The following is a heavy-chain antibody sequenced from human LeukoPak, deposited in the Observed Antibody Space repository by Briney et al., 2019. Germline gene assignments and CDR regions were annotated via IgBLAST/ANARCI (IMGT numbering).Heavy chain of an antibody. D-gene: IGHD6-13*01. CDR1: GYSFINYY. CDR3: ARGRAAPGTGLEDY. J-gene: IGHJ4*02. Sequence: ASVKVSCKTFGYSFINYYIHWVRQAPGEGLEWMGVINPSRNTTNYAQRFQGRVTITRDTSTATAYMELSSLRSEDTALYYCARGRAAPGTGLEDYWGQGTLAAVSS. V-gene: IGHV1-46*01. CDR2: INPSRNTT.